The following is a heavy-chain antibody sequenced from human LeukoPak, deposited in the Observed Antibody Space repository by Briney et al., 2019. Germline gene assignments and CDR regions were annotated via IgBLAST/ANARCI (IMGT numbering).Heavy chain of an antibody. J-gene: IGHJ4*02. Sequence: PGGSLRLSCAASEFTFSTSDMSWVRQAPGKGLEWVTALSGSGGSTYYADSVKGRFTISRDISKNTLYLQMNSLRVEDTALYYCAKTHLRTGGYFDYWGQGTLVTVSS. V-gene: IGHV3-23*01. D-gene: IGHD4-17*01. CDR3: AKTHLRTGGYFDY. CDR1: EFTFSTSD. CDR2: LSGSGGST.